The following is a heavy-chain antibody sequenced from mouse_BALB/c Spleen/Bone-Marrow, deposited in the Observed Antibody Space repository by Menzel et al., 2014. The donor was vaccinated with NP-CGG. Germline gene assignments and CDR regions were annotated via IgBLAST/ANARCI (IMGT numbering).Heavy chain of an antibody. Sequence: QVQLQQPGAELAKPGASVKMSCKASGYTFTTFWMHWVKQRPGQGLEWIGYINPTTSYTEHSQKFKDKATLTADKSSSTAYMQLSSLTSEDSAVYYCANGNSFAYWGQGTLVTVSA. V-gene: IGHV1-7*01. D-gene: IGHD2-1*01. J-gene: IGHJ3*01. CDR3: ANGNSFAY. CDR1: GYTFTTFW. CDR2: INPTTSYT.